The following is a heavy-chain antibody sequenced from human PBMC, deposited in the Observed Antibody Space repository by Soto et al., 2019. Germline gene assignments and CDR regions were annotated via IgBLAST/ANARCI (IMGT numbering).Heavy chain of an antibody. CDR3: ARRIEYSSFDPWGYDYGMAG. Sequence: GEYLTLSDAVAGYIVSRYWSGCVHPMPGKGLELMGIIYPGDSDTRYSPSFQGQVTISADKSISTAYLQWSSLKASDTAMYYCARRIEYSSFDPWGYDYGMAGRGHGTSVTVS. CDR2: IYPGDSDT. D-gene: IGHD6-6*01. CDR1: GYIVSRYW. J-gene: IGHJ6*02. V-gene: IGHV5-51*07.